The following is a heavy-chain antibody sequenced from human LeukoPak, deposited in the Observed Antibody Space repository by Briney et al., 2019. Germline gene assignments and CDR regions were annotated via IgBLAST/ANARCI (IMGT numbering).Heavy chain of an antibody. V-gene: IGHV3-48*04. J-gene: IGHJ6*02. CDR3: ARGLPNYYGMDV. CDR1: GFTFSRYA. Sequence: PGGSLRLSCAGSGFTFSRYAMSWVRQAPGKGLEWVSYISSSSSTIYYADSVKGRFTISRDNAKNTVYLQMNSLRTEDTAVYYCARGLPNYYGMDVWGQGTTVTVSS. CDR2: ISSSSSTI.